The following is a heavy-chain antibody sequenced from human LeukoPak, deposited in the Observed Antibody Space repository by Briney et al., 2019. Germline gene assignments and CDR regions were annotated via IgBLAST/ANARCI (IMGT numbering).Heavy chain of an antibody. D-gene: IGHD2-8*01. CDR3: ARGHGVYNWFDP. CDR2: VDYSGST. V-gene: IGHV4-59*12. CDR1: GDSISTYY. J-gene: IGHJ5*02. Sequence: PSETLSLTCTVSGDSISTYYWSWIRQPPGKELEWIGYVDYSGSTNYNPSLKSRLTISVDTSKNQFSLKLSSVTAADTAVYYCARGHGVYNWFDPWGQGTLVTVSS.